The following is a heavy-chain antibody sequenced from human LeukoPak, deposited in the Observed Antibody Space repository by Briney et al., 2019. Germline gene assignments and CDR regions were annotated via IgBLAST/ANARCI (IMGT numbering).Heavy chain of an antibody. Sequence: PSETLPLTCTVSGGSISSYYWSWIRQPPGKGLEWIGYIYYSGSTNYNPSLKSRVTISVDTSKNQFSLKLSSVTAADTAVYYCARDHPHETTVTTPWFDPWGQGTLVTVSS. CDR1: GGSISSYY. V-gene: IGHV4-59*01. D-gene: IGHD4-17*01. J-gene: IGHJ5*02. CDR2: IYYSGST. CDR3: ARDHPHETTVTTPWFDP.